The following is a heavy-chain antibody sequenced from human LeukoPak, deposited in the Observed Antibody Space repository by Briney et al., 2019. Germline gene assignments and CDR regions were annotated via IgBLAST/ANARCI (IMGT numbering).Heavy chain of an antibody. CDR3: ARDQREVAFDI. V-gene: IGHV3-21*01. J-gene: IGHJ3*02. Sequence: GGSLRLSCAASRFTFSSYSMNWVRQAPGKGLEWVSSISSSSTYIYYADSVKGRFTISRDNAKNSLSLQLNSLRAEDTAVYYCARDQREVAFDIWGQGTMVIVPS. CDR1: RFTFSSYS. D-gene: IGHD6-25*01. CDR2: ISSSSTYI.